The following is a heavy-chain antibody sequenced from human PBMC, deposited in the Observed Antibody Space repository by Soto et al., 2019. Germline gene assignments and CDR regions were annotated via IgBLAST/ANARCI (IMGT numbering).Heavy chain of an antibody. V-gene: IGHV4-34*01. CDR3: ARRGYSYGYPTFKLFQH. D-gene: IGHD5-18*01. CDR1: GGSFSGYY. CDR2: INHSGST. J-gene: IGHJ1*01. Sequence: PSETLSLACAVGGGSFSGYYWSWIRQPPGKGLEWIGEINHSGSTNYNPSLKSRVTISVDTSKNQFSLKLSSVTAADTAVYYCARRGYSYGYPTFKLFQHWGQGTLVTVSS.